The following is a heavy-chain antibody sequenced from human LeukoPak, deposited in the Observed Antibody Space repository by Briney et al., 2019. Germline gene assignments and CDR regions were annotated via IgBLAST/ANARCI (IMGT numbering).Heavy chain of an antibody. CDR2: ITDSGGST. CDR3: AKGSESNRGYIDV. CDR1: GFTFNNYV. V-gene: IGHV3-23*01. D-gene: IGHD2/OR15-2a*01. Sequence: GGSLRLSCAASGFTFNNYVTTWVRRASGKGLEWVSGITDSGGSTYYADSVRGRFTVSRDNSKGMLYLLMNSLRVEDTAVYYCAKGSESNRGYIDVWGKGTTVTVSS. J-gene: IGHJ6*03.